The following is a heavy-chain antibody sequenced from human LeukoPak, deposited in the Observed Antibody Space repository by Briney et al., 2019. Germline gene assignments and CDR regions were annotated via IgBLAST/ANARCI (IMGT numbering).Heavy chain of an antibody. CDR3: AKDWDSSGWYGSRRAYYFDY. CDR1: GFSFSSDA. J-gene: IGHJ4*02. CDR2: ISGSGGST. V-gene: IGHV3-23*01. Sequence: PGESLRLSCIGTGFSFSSDAMGWVRQAPGKGLEWVSGISGSGGSTYYADSVKGRFTISRDNSKNTLYLQMNSLRVEDTAVYYCAKDWDSSGWYGSRRAYYFDYWGQGTLVTVSS. D-gene: IGHD6-19*01.